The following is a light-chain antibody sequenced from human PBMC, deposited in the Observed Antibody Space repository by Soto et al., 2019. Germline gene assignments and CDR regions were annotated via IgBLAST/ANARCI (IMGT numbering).Light chain of an antibody. Sequence: EIVLTQSPGTLSLSPGERATLSCRASQSLNSFYLAWYQQKTGQALRILIYGSSNRATGIPDRFSGSGSGTDFTLTISRLDPEDFAVYYCQQYDISPRTFGQGTKVDIK. CDR3: QQYDISPRT. J-gene: IGKJ1*01. CDR1: QSLNSFY. CDR2: GSS. V-gene: IGKV3-20*01.